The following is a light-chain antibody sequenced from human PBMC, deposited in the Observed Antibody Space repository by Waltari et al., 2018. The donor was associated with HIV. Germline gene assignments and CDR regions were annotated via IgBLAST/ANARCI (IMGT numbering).Light chain of an antibody. J-gene: IGLJ2*01. CDR2: EDV. Sequence: SYELTQPPSVSVSPGPTAIITCSGDKLGDKYASWSRQRPGQAPVLVIYEDVKRPSGIPERFSGSNSGNTATLTISGTQAMDESDYYCQAWDSHNVIFGGGTKLTVL. CDR3: QAWDSHNVI. V-gene: IGLV3-1*01. CDR1: KLGDKY.